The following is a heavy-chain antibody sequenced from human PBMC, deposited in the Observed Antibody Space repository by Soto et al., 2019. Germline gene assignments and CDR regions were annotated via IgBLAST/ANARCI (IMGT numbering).Heavy chain of an antibody. D-gene: IGHD6-13*01. CDR3: ARIDPLGYSSSWAQDY. CDR2: ISAYNGNT. J-gene: IGHJ4*02. Sequence: GASVNVSCKASGYTFASYGISWVRQAPGQGLEWMGWISAYNGNTNYAQKLQGRVTMTTDTSTSTAYMELRSLRSDDTAVYYCARIDPLGYSSSWAQDYWGQGTLVTVSS. V-gene: IGHV1-18*04. CDR1: GYTFASYG.